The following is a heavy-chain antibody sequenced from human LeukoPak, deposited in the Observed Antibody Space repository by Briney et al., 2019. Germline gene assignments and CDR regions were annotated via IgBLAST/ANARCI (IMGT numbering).Heavy chain of an antibody. J-gene: IGHJ4*02. V-gene: IGHV1-2*06. Sequence: ASVKVSCKASGYTFIDYWIHWVRQAPGQGLEWMGRINITSGGINYAQKFQGRVTMTRATSISTAYMELSRLRFDDTAVYYCARDRDGGVGTIDYWGQGTLVPVSS. D-gene: IGHD3-3*01. CDR2: INITSGGI. CDR1: GYTFIDYW. CDR3: ARDRDGGVGTIDY.